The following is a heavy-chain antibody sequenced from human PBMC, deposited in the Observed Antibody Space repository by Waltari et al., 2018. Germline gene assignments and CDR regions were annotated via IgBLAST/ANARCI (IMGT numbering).Heavy chain of an antibody. J-gene: IGHJ4*02. V-gene: IGHV3-30*02. D-gene: IGHD1-26*01. Sequence: QVQLVESGGGVVQPGGSLRLSCAASGFPFSNYGMHWVRQAPGKGLQWVACIQYDGMNKYYAESVKGRVTSSRDNSKNTLYLQMDSLRADDTALYYCAKWYGGDYYFDYWGQGTLVTVSS. CDR2: IQYDGMNK. CDR3: AKWYGGDYYFDY. CDR1: GFPFSNYG.